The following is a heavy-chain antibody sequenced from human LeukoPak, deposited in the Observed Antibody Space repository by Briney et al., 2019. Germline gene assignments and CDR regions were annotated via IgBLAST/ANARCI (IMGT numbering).Heavy chain of an antibody. CDR1: GGSFSNYY. J-gene: IGHJ4*02. CDR3: ARGGWELPEGYFDF. V-gene: IGHV4-34*01. D-gene: IGHD1-26*01. CDR2: INQSGST. Sequence: SETLSLTCAVYGGSFSNYYWSWIRQPPGKGLEWIGEINQSGSTNYNPSLKSRVTISVDTSKNQFSLKVTSVTAADTAVYYCARGGWELPEGYFDFWSRGTLVTVSS.